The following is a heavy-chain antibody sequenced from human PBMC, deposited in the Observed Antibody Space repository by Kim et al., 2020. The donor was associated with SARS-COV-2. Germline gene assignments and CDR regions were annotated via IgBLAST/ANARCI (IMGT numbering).Heavy chain of an antibody. D-gene: IGHD3-16*01. J-gene: IGHJ4*02. Sequence: GGSLRLSCVASGFVFTNYRMNWVRQAPGKGLEWVSSINPTSSFLHYADSVKGRFNISRDDAKNSLYLQMNSLRAEDTAVYYCARDGQDYVWEHWGQGTLVTVSS. V-gene: IGHV3-21*01. CDR2: INPTSSFL. CDR3: ARDGQDYVWEH. CDR1: GFVFTNYR.